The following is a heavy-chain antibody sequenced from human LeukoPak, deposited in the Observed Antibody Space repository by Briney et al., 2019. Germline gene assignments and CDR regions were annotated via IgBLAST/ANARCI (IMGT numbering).Heavy chain of an antibody. J-gene: IGHJ4*02. Sequence: GGSLRLSCAASGFTFSSYAMSWVRQAPGKGLEWVSAISGSGGSTYYADSVKGRFTISRDNSKNTLYLQMNSLRAEDTAVYYCAKGLYDILTGYYPYYFDYWGQGTLVTVSS. CDR2: ISGSGGST. D-gene: IGHD3-9*01. CDR3: AKGLYDILTGYYPYYFDY. V-gene: IGHV3-23*01. CDR1: GFTFSSYA.